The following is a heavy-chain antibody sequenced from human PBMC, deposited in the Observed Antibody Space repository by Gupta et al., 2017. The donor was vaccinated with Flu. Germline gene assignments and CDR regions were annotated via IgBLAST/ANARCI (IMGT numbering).Heavy chain of an antibody. CDR2: IKSANDGGTA. D-gene: IGHD6-6*01. CDR3: TTVGRGFSNEYYYGMVV. J-gene: IGHJ6*02. CDR1: TFTFNSAW. V-gene: IGHV3-15*01. Sequence: EVRLVESGGDLVKPGGSLRLACAASTFTFNSAWMTWVSQAAGKGPEWVGLIKSANDGGTAEYAAPVKGRFTISRDDSKNMLFLELKSLKIEDTAVYYCTTVGRGFSNEYYYGMVVWGQGTTVTVSS.